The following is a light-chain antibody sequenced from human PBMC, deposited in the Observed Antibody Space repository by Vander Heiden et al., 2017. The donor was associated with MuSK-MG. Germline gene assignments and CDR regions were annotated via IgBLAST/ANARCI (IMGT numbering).Light chain of an antibody. Sequence: QSARTQPRSVSGSPGQAVTSSRTGTRSDVGGYNYVSWYQQHPGKAHKLIIYDVSTRPAGVPDRFSGSKSGNTASLTISGLQAEDEADYYCCSYAGSPYVFGIGTKVTVL. CDR2: DVS. J-gene: IGLJ1*01. CDR3: CSYAGSPYV. V-gene: IGLV2-11*01. CDR1: RSDVGGYNY.